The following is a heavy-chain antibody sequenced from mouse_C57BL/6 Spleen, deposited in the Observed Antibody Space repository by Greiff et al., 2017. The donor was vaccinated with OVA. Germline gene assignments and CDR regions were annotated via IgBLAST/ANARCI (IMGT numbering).Heavy chain of an antibody. CDR1: GYTFTDYY. CDR3: ARSVYYSNRGFDY. D-gene: IGHD2-5*01. Sequence: VQRVESGAELVRPGASVKLSCKASGYTFTDYYINWVKQRPGQGLEWIARIYPGSGNTYYNEKFKGKATLTAEKSSSTAYMQLSSLTSEDSAVYFCARSVYYSNRGFDYWGQGTTLTVSS. V-gene: IGHV1-76*01. J-gene: IGHJ2*01. CDR2: IYPGSGNT.